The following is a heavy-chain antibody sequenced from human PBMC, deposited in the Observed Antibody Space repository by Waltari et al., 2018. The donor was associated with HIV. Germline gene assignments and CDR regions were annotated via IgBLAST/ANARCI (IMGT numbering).Heavy chain of an antibody. CDR2: IYYTGST. J-gene: IGHJ4*02. Sequence: QVQLQESGPGLVKPSETLSLICTVSGGSISNYYWGWIRQAPGKGLEWIGYIYYTGSTDYNPSLKSRVTISVDTSKNQFSLKLTSVTAADTAQYYCARYSSAWTGFDYWGQGTLVTVSS. V-gene: IGHV4-59*01. D-gene: IGHD6-19*01. CDR1: GGSISNYY. CDR3: ARYSSAWTGFDY.